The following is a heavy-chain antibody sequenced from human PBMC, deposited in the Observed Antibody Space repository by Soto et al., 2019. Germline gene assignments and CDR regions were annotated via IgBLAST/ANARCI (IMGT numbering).Heavy chain of an antibody. Sequence: VQLVETGGGLIQPGGSLRLSCAASGFTVSSNYMSWVRQAPGKGLEWVSVIYSGGSTYYADSVKGRFTISRDNSKNTLYLQMNSLRAEDTAVYYCASDYYDSSGYRGYWGQGTLVTVSS. CDR1: GFTVSSNY. CDR3: ASDYYDSSGYRGY. J-gene: IGHJ4*02. D-gene: IGHD3-22*01. V-gene: IGHV3-53*02. CDR2: IYSGGST.